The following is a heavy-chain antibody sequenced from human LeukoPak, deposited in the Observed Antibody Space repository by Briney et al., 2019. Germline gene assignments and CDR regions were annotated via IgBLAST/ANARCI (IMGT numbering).Heavy chain of an antibody. CDR1: GGTFSSYT. D-gene: IGHD1-7*01. CDR3: AREKRTGTTLDNWFDP. V-gene: IGHV1-69*04. CDR2: IIPILGIA. Sequence: SVKVSCKASGGTFSSYTISWVRQAPGQGLEWMGRIIPILGIANYAQKFQGRVTITADKSTSTAYMELSSLRSEDTTVYYCAREKRTGTTLDNWFDPWGQGTLVTVSS. J-gene: IGHJ5*02.